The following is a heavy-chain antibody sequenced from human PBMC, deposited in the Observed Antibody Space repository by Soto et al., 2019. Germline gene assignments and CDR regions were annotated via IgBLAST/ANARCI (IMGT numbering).Heavy chain of an antibody. J-gene: IGHJ4*02. CDR3: ARSEATGLDY. V-gene: IGHV4-4*02. Sequence: PSETLSLTCTVSGGSMSSINWWNWVRQSPGKGLEWIGEAHHSGRTNYNPSLKSRVTISVDKSKNHFSLKLSSVTAADTAVYYCARSEATGLDYWGQGTLVTVSS. CDR1: GGSMSSINW. D-gene: IGHD1-26*01. CDR2: AHHSGRT.